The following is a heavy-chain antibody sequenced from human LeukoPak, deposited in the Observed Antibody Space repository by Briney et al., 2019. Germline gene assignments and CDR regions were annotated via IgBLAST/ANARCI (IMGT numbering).Heavy chain of an antibody. D-gene: IGHD6-19*01. CDR1: GFTFSNYA. CDR2: ISYDGSNQ. V-gene: IGHV3-30*04. CDR3: ARGQPGYSSGWWGHSYYYYYMDV. Sequence: GGSLRLSCAASGFTFSNYAMHWVRQAPGKGLEWVAVISYDGSNQYYTDSVRGRFTISGDSSKNTLYLQMNSLRPEDTAVYYCARGQPGYSSGWWGHSYYYYYMDVWGKGTTVTVSS. J-gene: IGHJ6*03.